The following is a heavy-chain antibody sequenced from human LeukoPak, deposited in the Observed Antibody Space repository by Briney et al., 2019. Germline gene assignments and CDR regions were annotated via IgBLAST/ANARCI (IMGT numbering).Heavy chain of an antibody. CDR3: ARGMVRGVIRGSFDY. CDR2: INPSGGSA. J-gene: IGHJ4*02. V-gene: IGHV1-46*01. CDR1: GYTFASYY. Sequence: ASMKVSCNTSGYTFASYYIHWVRQAPGRGPEWTGIINPSGGSAGYAQNFQGRVTMTRDTSTSTVYMELSSLRSEDAAVYYCARGMVRGVIRGSFDYWGQGTPVTVSS. D-gene: IGHD3-10*01.